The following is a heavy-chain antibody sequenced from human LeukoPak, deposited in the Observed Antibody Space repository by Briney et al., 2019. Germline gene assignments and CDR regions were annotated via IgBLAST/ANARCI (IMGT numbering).Heavy chain of an antibody. V-gene: IGHV4-39*01. Sequence: SETLSLTCTVSGGSISSSSYYWGCIRQPPGKGLEWIGSIYYSGSTYYNPSLKSRVTISVDTSKNQFSLKLSSVTAADTAVYYCARHTFTSGWCFDYWGQGTLVTVSS. D-gene: IGHD6-19*01. J-gene: IGHJ4*02. CDR3: ARHTFTSGWCFDY. CDR1: GGSISSSSYY. CDR2: IYYSGST.